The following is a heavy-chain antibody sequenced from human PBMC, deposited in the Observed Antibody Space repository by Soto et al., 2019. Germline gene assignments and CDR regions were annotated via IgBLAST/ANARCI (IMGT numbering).Heavy chain of an antibody. D-gene: IGHD6-13*01. V-gene: IGHV3-23*01. Sequence: GGSLRLSCAASGFIFSNYAMSWVRQAPGKGLEWVSVITASVDTTYYADSVKGRFTISRDNSKNTVYLQMNGLRAEDTAIYYCAKRREYSSSWQSFDYWGQGTLVTVSS. J-gene: IGHJ4*02. CDR1: GFIFSNYA. CDR2: ITASVDTT. CDR3: AKRREYSSSWQSFDY.